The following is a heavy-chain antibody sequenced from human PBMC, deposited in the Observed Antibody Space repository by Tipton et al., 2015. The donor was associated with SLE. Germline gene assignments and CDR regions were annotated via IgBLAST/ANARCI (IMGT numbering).Heavy chain of an antibody. V-gene: IGHV4-61*02. D-gene: IGHD3-3*01. Sequence: TLSLTCNVSVYSISSSHWWGWIRQPAGKGLEWIGRIYTSGSTNYNPSLKSRVTISVDTSKNQFSLKLSSVTAADTAVYYCARVLGVVKSYYMDVWGKGTTVTVSS. CDR3: ARVLGVVKSYYMDV. CDR1: VYSISSSHW. J-gene: IGHJ6*03. CDR2: IYTSGST.